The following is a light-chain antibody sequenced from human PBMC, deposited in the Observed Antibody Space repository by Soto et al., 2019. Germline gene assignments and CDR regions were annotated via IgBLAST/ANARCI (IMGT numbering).Light chain of an antibody. CDR3: QQYNNWPHT. V-gene: IGKV3-15*01. CDR2: AAS. Sequence: ETVMTQSPATLSVSPGEKVTLSCRASQRVSSNLAWYQQKPGQAPRLLIFAASTRASGIPARLSGSGSGTEFTLTISSLQSEDFAVYYCQQYNNWPHTFGQGTKLEIK. J-gene: IGKJ2*01. CDR1: QRVSSN.